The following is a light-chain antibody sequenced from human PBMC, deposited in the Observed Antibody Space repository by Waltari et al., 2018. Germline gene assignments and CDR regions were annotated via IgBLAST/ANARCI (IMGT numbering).Light chain of an antibody. CDR2: EVN. CDR1: SSDVGGYNY. J-gene: IGLJ1*01. V-gene: IGLV2-14*01. Sequence: QSALTQPASVSGSPGQSITISCTGTSSDVGGYNYVSWYQQHPGKAPKLMIYEVNNRPSGVDDRFSGSKSGNTASLTISGLQAEDEADYYCTSYTSSITYVFGTGTKVTVL. CDR3: TSYTSSITYV.